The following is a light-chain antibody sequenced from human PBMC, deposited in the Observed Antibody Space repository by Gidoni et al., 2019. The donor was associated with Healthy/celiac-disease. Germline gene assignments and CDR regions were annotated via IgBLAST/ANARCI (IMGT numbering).Light chain of an antibody. CDR2: LGS. J-gene: IGKJ3*01. CDR3: MQALQTRPEGT. Sequence: IVLTQPPPSLPVTPGKPASTPCRSSQTLLHSNGYNYLDWYLQKQGQCPQLLIYLGSTPTSGVPDRFSGSGSGTEFALKISRGRAEDVGVYYCMQALQTRPEGTFGPGTKVDIK. V-gene: IGKV2-28*01. CDR1: QTLLHSNGYNY.